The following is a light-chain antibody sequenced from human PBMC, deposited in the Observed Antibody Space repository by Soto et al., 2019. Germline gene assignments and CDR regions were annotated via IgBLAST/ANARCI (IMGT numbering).Light chain of an antibody. Sequence: DLPSTPAPSSLSASVGARVLITGRASQGISSALAGYHQKQWKAPKRLIYAAANLQSGVPSRFSGSGSGTEFTLTISSLQPEEAATDYCLQQNTYTRTFGQGTKVDIK. CDR2: AAA. CDR1: QGISSA. V-gene: IGKV1-17*01. J-gene: IGKJ1*01. CDR3: LQQNTYTRT.